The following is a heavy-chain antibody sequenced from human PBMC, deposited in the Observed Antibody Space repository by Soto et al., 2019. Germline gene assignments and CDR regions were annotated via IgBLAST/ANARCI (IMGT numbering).Heavy chain of an antibody. CDR1: GFTFSSYG. Sequence: QVQLVESGGGVVQPGRSLRLSCAASGFTFSSYGMHWVRQAPGKGLEWVAVIWYDGSNKYYADSVKGRFTISRDNSKNTLYLQMNSLRAEDTAVYYCARPYGDFRYYYYGMDVWGQGTTVTVSS. D-gene: IGHD4-17*01. CDR2: IWYDGSNK. V-gene: IGHV3-33*01. J-gene: IGHJ6*02. CDR3: ARPYGDFRYYYYGMDV.